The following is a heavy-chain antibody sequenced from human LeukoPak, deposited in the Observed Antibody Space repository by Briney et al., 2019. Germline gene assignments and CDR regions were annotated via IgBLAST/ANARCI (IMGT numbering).Heavy chain of an antibody. D-gene: IGHD1-7*01. J-gene: IGHJ6*02. Sequence: PSETLSLTCTVSGGSISSSSYYWGWIRQPPGKGLEWIGSIYYSGSTNYNPSLKSRVTISVDTSKNQFSLKLSSVTAADTAVYYCARDNWNYHGYYYGMDVWGQGTTVTVSS. V-gene: IGHV4-39*07. CDR1: GGSISSSSYY. CDR2: IYYSGST. CDR3: ARDNWNYHGYYYGMDV.